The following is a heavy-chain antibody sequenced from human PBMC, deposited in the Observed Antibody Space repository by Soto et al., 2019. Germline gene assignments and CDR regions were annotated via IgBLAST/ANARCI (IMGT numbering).Heavy chain of an antibody. CDR1: AGSISSTTHY. D-gene: IGHD4-17*01. CDR2: IFYSGST. Sequence: SETLSLTCTVSAGSISSTTHYWGWIRQPPGKGLEWIGSIFYSGSTYYNPSLKSRVTISVDTSKNQFSLKLSSVTAADTAVYYCARCDYGYGMDVWGQGTTVTVSS. V-gene: IGHV4-39*01. CDR3: ARCDYGYGMDV. J-gene: IGHJ6*02.